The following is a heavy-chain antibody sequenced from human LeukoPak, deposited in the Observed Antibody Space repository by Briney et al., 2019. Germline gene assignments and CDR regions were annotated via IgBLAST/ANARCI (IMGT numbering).Heavy chain of an antibody. J-gene: IGHJ4*02. D-gene: IGHD1-26*01. V-gene: IGHV3-23*01. CDR2: ISGSGGST. CDR3: AACKWEILHYFDY. Sequence: PGGSLRLSCAASGFTFSSYAMSWVRQAPGKGLEWVSAISGSGGSTYYADSVKGRFTISRDNSKSTLYLQMNSLRAEDTAVYYCAACKWEILHYFDYWGQGTLVTVSS. CDR1: GFTFSSYA.